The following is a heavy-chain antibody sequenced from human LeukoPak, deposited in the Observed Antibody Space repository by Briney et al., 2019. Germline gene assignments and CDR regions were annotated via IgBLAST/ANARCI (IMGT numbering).Heavy chain of an antibody. V-gene: IGHV3-7*01. J-gene: IGHJ3*02. D-gene: IGHD5-18*01. CDR1: GFTFSPSW. CDR3: ARDSGYNAFDI. Sequence: GGSRRLSCAAPGFTFSPSWMTWVRQAPGKELEWVGNINEDGGVQDYVDSLKGRFTTSRDTARNSLYRQMHSLRADDTAVYYCARDSGYNAFDIWGQGTMVTVSS. CDR2: INEDGGVQ.